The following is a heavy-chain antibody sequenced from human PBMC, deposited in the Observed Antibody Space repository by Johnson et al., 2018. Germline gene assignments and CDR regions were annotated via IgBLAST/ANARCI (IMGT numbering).Heavy chain of an antibody. CDR2: ISSSGSTL. Sequence: QVQLVQSGGGLVKPGGSLRLSCAASGFTFSDYYMSWIRQAPGKGLEWVSSISSSGSTLYYADSVKGRFTISRDNAKNSLYLHMNSLSAEDTAVYYCARDERRWNYPYCQHWGQGTLVTVSS. CDR3: ARDERRWNYPYCQH. CDR1: GFTFSDYY. D-gene: IGHD1-7*01. J-gene: IGHJ1*01. V-gene: IGHV3-11*04.